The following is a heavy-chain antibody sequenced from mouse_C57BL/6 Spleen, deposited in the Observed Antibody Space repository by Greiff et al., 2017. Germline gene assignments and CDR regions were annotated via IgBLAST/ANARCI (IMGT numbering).Heavy chain of an antibody. CDR3: ARCGNYDYARDY. CDR2: ILPGSGST. V-gene: IGHV1-9*01. Sequence: QVQLKESGAELMKPGASVKLSCKATGYTFTGYWIEWVKQRPGHGLEWIGEILPGSGSTNSNEKFKGKATFTADTSSNTAYMQLSSLTTEDSAIYYCARCGNYDYARDYWGQGTSVTVSS. D-gene: IGHD2-1*01. CDR1: GYTFTGYW. J-gene: IGHJ4*01.